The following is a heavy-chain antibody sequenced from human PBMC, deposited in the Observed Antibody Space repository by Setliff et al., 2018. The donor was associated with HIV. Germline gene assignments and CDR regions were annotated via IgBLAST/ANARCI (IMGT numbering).Heavy chain of an antibody. V-gene: IGHV4-30-4*08. D-gene: IGHD1-26*01. Sequence: SETLSLTCTVSDASITAATFYWNWLRQPPGKGPEWIGYIHNSGTTNYNPAFESRLIISLDMSNNRFSLNLASVTAADTAVYYCARSNLDPTSRLFDPWGPGTLVTVSS. J-gene: IGHJ5*02. CDR1: DASITAATFY. CDR3: ARSNLDPTSRLFDP. CDR2: IHNSGTT.